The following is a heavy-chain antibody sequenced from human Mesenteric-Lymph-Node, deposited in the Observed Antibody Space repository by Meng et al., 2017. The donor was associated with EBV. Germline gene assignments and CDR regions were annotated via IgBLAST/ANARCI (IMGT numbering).Heavy chain of an antibody. Sequence: QLLESGPGLVKPSRTLSLTCTVSGGSISSSAYYWSWIRQPPGKGPEWIGYISYSHYTKQNPSLRSRVTISIDTSKNQFSLKLTSVTAADTAVYYCARSPYSGTYWGGLFDYWGQGALVTVSS. CDR3: ARSPYSGTYWGGLFDY. V-gene: IGHV4-61*08. D-gene: IGHD1-26*01. J-gene: IGHJ4*02. CDR2: ISYSHYT. CDR1: GGSISSSAYY.